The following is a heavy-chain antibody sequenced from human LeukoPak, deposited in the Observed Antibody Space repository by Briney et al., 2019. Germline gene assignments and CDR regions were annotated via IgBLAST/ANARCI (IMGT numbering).Heavy chain of an antibody. CDR1: GFTVSSNC. CDR2: IYSGGST. J-gene: IGHJ4*02. V-gene: IGHV3-66*01. Sequence: PGGSLRLSCAASGFTVSSNCITWVRQAPGKGLEWVSVIYSGGSTYYADSVKGRFTISRDNAKNSLYLQMNSLRAEDTAVYYCVRSSSRYGDYWGQGTLVTVSS. D-gene: IGHD6-13*01. CDR3: VRSSSRYGDY.